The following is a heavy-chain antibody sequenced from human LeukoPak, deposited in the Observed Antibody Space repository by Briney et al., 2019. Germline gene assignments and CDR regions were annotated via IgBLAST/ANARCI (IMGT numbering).Heavy chain of an antibody. V-gene: IGHV3-30*18. CDR2: ISYDGSNK. CDR1: GLTFSSYG. Sequence: GGSLRLSCAASGLTFSSYGMHWVRQAPGKGLEWVAVISYDGSNKYYADSVKGRFTISRDNSKNTLYLQMNSLRAEDTAVYYCAKDLLLWFGELWDAFDIWGQGTMVTVSS. CDR3: AKDLLLWFGELWDAFDI. D-gene: IGHD3-10*01. J-gene: IGHJ3*02.